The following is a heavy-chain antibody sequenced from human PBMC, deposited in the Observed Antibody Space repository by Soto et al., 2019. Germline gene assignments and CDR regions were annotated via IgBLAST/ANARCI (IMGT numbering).Heavy chain of an antibody. CDR1: GGSFSGYY. D-gene: IGHD3-22*01. V-gene: IGHV4-34*01. Sequence: SETLSLTCAVYGGSFSGYYWSWIRQPPGKGLEWIGEINHSGSTNYNPSLKSRVTISVDTSKNQFSLKLSSVTAADTAVYYCARVRIYYDSTGGYFDYWGQGTLVTVSS. J-gene: IGHJ4*02. CDR3: ARVRIYYDSTGGYFDY. CDR2: INHSGST.